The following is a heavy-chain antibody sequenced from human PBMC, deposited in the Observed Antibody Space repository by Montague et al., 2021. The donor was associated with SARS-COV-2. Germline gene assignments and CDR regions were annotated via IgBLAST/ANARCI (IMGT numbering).Heavy chain of an antibody. CDR2: IYYSGST. Sequence: SGTLSLTCTVSGGSISSSSYYWGWIRQPPGKGLEWIGNIYYSGSTYYNPSLKSRVTISVDTSKNQFSLKLSSVTAADAAVYYCARQKMGSVTIFGAVMHDRWFDPWGQGTLVTVSS. J-gene: IGHJ5*02. D-gene: IGHD3-3*01. CDR1: GGSISSSSYY. CDR3: ARQKMGSVTIFGAVMHDRWFDP. V-gene: IGHV4-39*01.